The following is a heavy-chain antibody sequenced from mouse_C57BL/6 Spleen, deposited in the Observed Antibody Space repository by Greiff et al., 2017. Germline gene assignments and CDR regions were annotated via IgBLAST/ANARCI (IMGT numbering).Heavy chain of an antibody. CDR2: IYPSDSYT. CDR3: ATTVVATGDY. CDR1: GYTFTSYW. J-gene: IGHJ2*01. D-gene: IGHD1-1*01. V-gene: IGHV1-69*01. Sequence: QVQLQQPGAELVMPGASVKLSCKASGYTFTSYWMHWVKQRPGQGLEWIGEIYPSDSYTNYNQKFKGKSTLTVDKSSSTAYMQLSSLTSEDSAVYYCATTVVATGDYWGQGTTLTVSS.